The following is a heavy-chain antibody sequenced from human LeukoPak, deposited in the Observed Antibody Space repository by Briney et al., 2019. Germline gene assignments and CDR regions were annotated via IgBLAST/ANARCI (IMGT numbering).Heavy chain of an antibody. CDR1: GGTFSSYT. Sequence: SVKVSCKASGGTFSSYTISWVRQAPGQGLEWMGRIIPILGIANYAQKFQGRVTITADKSTSTAYMELSSLRSEDTAVYYRAREAIAARPSWFDPWGQGTLVTVSS. CDR3: AREAIAARPSWFDP. J-gene: IGHJ5*02. CDR2: IIPILGIA. D-gene: IGHD6-6*01. V-gene: IGHV1-69*04.